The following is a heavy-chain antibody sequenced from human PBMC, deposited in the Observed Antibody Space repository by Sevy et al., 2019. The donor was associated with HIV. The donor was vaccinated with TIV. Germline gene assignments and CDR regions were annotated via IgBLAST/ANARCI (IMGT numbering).Heavy chain of an antibody. J-gene: IGHJ5*02. CDR1: GYTXTSYG. V-gene: IGHV1-18*01. Sequence: ASVKVSCKASGYTXTSYGISWVRQAPGQGLEWMGWISTXNXIRNSAQRFQDRVTMTTDTSTSTAYMELRSLRSDDTAVYYCAXSTQVXGRXNXXDPWGQXSLVTVSS. CDR2: ISTXNXIR. CDR3: AXSTQVXGRXNXXDP.